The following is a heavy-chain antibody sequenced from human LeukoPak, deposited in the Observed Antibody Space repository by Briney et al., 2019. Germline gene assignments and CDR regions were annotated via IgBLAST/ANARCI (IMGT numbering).Heavy chain of an antibody. J-gene: IGHJ6*03. D-gene: IGHD2-2*01. CDR1: GGTFSSYA. CDR3: AGRYCSSTSCPNPYYYYYMDV. CDR2: IIPIFGTA. V-gene: IGHV1-69*05. Sequence: RASVKVSSKASGGTFSSYAISWVRQAPGQGLEWMGGIIPIFGTANYAQRFQGRVTITTDESTSTAYMELSSLRSEDTAVYYCAGRYCSSTSCPNPYYYYYMDVWGKGTTVTVSS.